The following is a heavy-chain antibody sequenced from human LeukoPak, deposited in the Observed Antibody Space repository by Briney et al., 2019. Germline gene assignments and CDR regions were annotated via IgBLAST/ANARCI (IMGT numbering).Heavy chain of an antibody. CDR3: ARGGYTYGPATLGALDI. Sequence: GGSLRLSCAASGFTFSGYWMHWVRQAPGKGLVWVSRIIGDGSGTNYDDSVKGRFTISRDNAKNTLYLQMNSLRAEDTAVYYCARGGYTYGPATLGALDIWGPGTMVPAYS. D-gene: IGHD5-18*01. CDR2: IIGDGSGT. J-gene: IGHJ3*02. CDR1: GFTFSGYW. V-gene: IGHV3-74*01.